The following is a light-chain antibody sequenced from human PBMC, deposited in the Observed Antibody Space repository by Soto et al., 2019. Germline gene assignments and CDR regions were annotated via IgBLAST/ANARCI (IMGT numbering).Light chain of an antibody. J-gene: IGLJ2*01. CDR3: LLSYNAARV. CDR2: DTS. Sequence: QAVVTQEPSLTVSPGGTVTLTCGSSTGAVTSNHHPYWFQQKAGQAPRTLIYDTSNKHSWTPARFSGSLLGDKAALTLSGAQPEDEAQYYCLLSYNAARVFGGGTKVTVI. V-gene: IGLV7-46*01. CDR1: TGAVTSNHH.